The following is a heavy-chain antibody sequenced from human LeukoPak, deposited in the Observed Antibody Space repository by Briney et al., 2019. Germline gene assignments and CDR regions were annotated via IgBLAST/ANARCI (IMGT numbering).Heavy chain of an antibody. D-gene: IGHD5-18*01. Sequence: ASETLSLTCIASGGSISSYYWSWIRQSPGKGLEWIGDIYYSGSTNYNPSLKSRVTISVDTSKNQFSLKLSSVTAADTAVYYCARGYGYYFDYWGQGTLVTVSS. CDR2: IYYSGST. V-gene: IGHV4-59*01. CDR1: GGSISSYY. CDR3: ARGYGYYFDY. J-gene: IGHJ4*02.